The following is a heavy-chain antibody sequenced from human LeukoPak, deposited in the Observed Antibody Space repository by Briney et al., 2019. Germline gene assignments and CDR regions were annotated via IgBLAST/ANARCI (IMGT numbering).Heavy chain of an antibody. Sequence: GGSLRLSCAASGFTFSNYAMSWVRQAPGKGLEWVSAISGSGGSTYYADSVKGRFTISRDNSKNTLYLQMNSLRAEDTAVYYCAKSPAADTRYYFDYWGQGTLVTVSS. CDR3: AKSPAADTRYYFDY. CDR1: GFTFSNYA. CDR2: ISGSGGST. J-gene: IGHJ4*02. D-gene: IGHD6-25*01. V-gene: IGHV3-23*01.